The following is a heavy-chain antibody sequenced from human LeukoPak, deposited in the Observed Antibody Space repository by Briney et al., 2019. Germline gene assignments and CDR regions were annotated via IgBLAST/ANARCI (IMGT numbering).Heavy chain of an antibody. CDR2: IYYSGST. D-gene: IGHD5-18*01. CDR1: GGSISSSSYY. CDR3: ARHLNSRWIQLWLDYFDY. Sequence: SETLSLTCTVSGGSISSSSYYWGWIRQPPGKGLEWIGSIYYSGSTYYNPSLKSRATISVDTSKNQFSLKLSSVTAAGTAVYYCARHLNSRWIQLWLDYFDYWGQGTLVTVSS. J-gene: IGHJ4*02. V-gene: IGHV4-39*01.